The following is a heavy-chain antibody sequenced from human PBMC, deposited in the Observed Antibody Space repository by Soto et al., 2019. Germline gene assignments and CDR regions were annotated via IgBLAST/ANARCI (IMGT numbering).Heavy chain of an antibody. CDR1: GYSISSDHW. Sequence: SLTYALPGYSISSDHWWGWIRQAPGKGLEWIGYIFYTGTTYYNLWVKSRVTMSVDTSTDQLSLKLSSVTAAAMAVYYCARGGSSGGYDWFDPWGQGTLVAVSS. J-gene: IGHJ5*02. CDR2: IFYTGTT. CDR3: ARGGSSGGYDWFDP. D-gene: IGHD6-19*01. V-gene: IGHV4-28*01.